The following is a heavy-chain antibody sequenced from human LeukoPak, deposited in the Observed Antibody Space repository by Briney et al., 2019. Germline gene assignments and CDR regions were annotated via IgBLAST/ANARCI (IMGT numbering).Heavy chain of an antibody. V-gene: IGHV3-23*01. CDR3: AKARIAAAGTGAFDV. CDR1: GFTVSSYG. J-gene: IGHJ3*01. D-gene: IGHD6-13*01. Sequence: GGSLRLSCAASGFTVSSYGMTWVRQAPGKGLEWVSAFSATDGSTQYAESVRGRFTISRDNSKNSLYLQMNSLRDEDTAVYFCAKARIAAAGTGAFDVWGQGTMVTVSS. CDR2: FSATDGST.